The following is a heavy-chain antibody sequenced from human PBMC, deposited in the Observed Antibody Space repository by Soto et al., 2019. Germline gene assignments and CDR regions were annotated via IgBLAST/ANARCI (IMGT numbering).Heavy chain of an antibody. Sequence: QITLTESGPTLVTPTQTLTLTCSFSGFPLTSSGVAVGWFRQPPGKAPEWLSLIYWNDDKRYSPSLRSRLIVTGDASKNQVVLTLADADAADSGTYYCAHRPTSTEDFYFDSWGQGTLVTVSS. CDR3: AHRPTSTEDFYFDS. J-gene: IGHJ4*02. CDR1: GFPLTSSGVA. CDR2: IYWNDDK. V-gene: IGHV2-5*01.